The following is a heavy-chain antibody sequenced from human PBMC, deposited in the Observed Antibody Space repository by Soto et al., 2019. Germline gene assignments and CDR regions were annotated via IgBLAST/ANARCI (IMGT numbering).Heavy chain of an antibody. CDR3: AREGTSCSSCFSY. Sequence: ASVKVSCKASGYTFTGYYMHWVRHAPGQGLEWMGWINPNSGGTNYAQKFQGWVTMTRDTSISTAYMELSRLRSDDTAVYYCAREGTSCSSCFSYWGQGTLVTVSS. CDR2: INPNSGGT. CDR1: GYTFTGYY. V-gene: IGHV1-2*04. J-gene: IGHJ4*02. D-gene: IGHD2-2*01.